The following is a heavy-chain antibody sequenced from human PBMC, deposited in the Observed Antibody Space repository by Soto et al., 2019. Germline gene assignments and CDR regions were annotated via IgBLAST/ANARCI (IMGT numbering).Heavy chain of an antibody. CDR3: ARSSYDYIWGSYRYTGSFPYY. V-gene: IGHV4-34*01. CDR1: GGSFSGYY. Sequence: SETLSLTCAVYGGSFSGYYWSWIRQPPGKGLEWIGEINHSGSTNYNPSLKSRVTISVDTSKNQFSLKLSSVTAADTAVYYCARSSYDYIWGSYRYTGSFPYYWGQGTLVTVSS. CDR2: INHSGST. J-gene: IGHJ4*02. D-gene: IGHD3-16*02.